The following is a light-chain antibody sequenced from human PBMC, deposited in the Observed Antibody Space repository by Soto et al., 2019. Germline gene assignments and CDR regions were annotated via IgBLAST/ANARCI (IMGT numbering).Light chain of an antibody. Sequence: QSVLTQPASVSGSPGQSVTISCTGISRDVGAYNFVSWYQQHQGRAPKLIMFDITDRPSGVSSRFSGSRSGSTASLTISGLQAEDEADYYCSSYTGDTTPVFGGGTKVTVL. CDR2: DIT. J-gene: IGLJ2*01. CDR3: SSYTGDTTPV. V-gene: IGLV2-14*03. CDR1: SRDVGAYNF.